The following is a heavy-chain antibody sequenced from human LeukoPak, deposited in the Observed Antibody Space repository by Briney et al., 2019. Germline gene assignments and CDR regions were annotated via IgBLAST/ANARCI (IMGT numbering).Heavy chain of an antibody. V-gene: IGHV3-15*07. D-gene: IGHD6-6*01. Sequence: PGGSLRLSCAASGFTFKGAWMNWVRQAPGKGLEWVGRIKSKTDGGTTDYAAPVKGRFSISRDDSTNTLYLQMNSLKAEDTAVYYCTSFTISSGFPWGQGTLVTVSS. CDR2: IKSKTDGGTT. CDR3: TSFTISSGFP. CDR1: GFTFKGAW. J-gene: IGHJ5*02.